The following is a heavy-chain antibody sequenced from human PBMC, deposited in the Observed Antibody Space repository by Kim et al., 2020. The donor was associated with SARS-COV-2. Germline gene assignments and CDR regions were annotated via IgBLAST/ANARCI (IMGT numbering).Heavy chain of an antibody. V-gene: IGHV3-53*01. CDR3: ARLMGTTVWSPMDV. Sequence: GRSLRLSCAASGFSVMKNHMTWVRQAPGKGLEWVSIIYGSDDTYYADSVKGRFFITRDKSENTLYLQMTSLRVEDTAVYHCARLMGTTVWSPMDVWGQGTTVTVSS. D-gene: IGHD4-17*01. J-gene: IGHJ6*02. CDR1: GFSVMKNH. CDR2: IYGSDDT.